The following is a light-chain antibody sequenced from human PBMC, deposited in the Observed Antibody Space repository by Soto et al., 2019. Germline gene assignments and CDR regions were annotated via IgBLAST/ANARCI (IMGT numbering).Light chain of an antibody. J-gene: IGLJ1*01. V-gene: IGLV2-14*03. CDR2: EVN. CDR3: SSYSSNNILSYV. Sequence: QSALTQPASVSGAPGQSITISRTGTSNDVGGYKYVSWYQQRPGTAPKLIMFEVNNRPSGVSDRFSGSRSANTASLTISGLQAQDEADYYCSSYSSNNILSYVFGTGTKLTVL. CDR1: SNDVGGYKY.